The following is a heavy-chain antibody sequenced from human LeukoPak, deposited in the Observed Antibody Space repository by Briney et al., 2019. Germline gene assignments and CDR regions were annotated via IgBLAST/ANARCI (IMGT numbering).Heavy chain of an antibody. Sequence: GGSLRLSCAASGFTFSSYGMHWVRQPPGKGLEWVAVISFDGSNKYYADSVKGRFTISRDNSKNTLYLQMNSLRAEDTAVYYCASLADVDTAMVTVFGQSNDYWGQGTLVTVSS. V-gene: IGHV3-30*03. CDR3: ASLADVDTAMVTVFGQSNDY. CDR1: GFTFSSYG. CDR2: ISFDGSNK. J-gene: IGHJ4*02. D-gene: IGHD5-18*01.